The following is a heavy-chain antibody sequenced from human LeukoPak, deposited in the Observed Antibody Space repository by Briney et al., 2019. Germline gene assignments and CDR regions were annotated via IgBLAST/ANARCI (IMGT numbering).Heavy chain of an antibody. Sequence: GGSLRLSCAASGFTFSSYWMSWVRQAPGKGLEWVANIKQDGSEKYYVDSVKGRFTISRDNAKNSLYLQMNSLRAEDTAVYYCASHPVPAASLMTTVTTGQPEFDYWGQGTRVTVSS. D-gene: IGHD4-11*01. CDR1: GFTFSSYW. V-gene: IGHV3-7*01. J-gene: IGHJ4*02. CDR2: IKQDGSEK. CDR3: ASHPVPAASLMTTVTTGQPEFDY.